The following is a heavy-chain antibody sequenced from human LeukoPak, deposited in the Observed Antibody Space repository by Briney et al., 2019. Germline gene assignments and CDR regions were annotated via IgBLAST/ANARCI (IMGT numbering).Heavy chain of an antibody. D-gene: IGHD5-24*01. CDR2: TYSSGST. CDR3: ARVPRDGYNSFDY. Sequence: SETLSLTCTVSGVSVRGYYCSWIRQAPGKGLEWIGYTYSSGSTNYIPSLKSRLTISIDTSANHFSLKLSSVTAADTAVYYCARVPRDGYNSFDYWGQGTLVTVSS. CDR1: GVSVRGYY. J-gene: IGHJ4*02. V-gene: IGHV4-59*02.